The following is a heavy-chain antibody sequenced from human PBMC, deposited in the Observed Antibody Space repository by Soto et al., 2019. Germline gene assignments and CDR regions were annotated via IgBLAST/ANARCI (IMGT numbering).Heavy chain of an antibody. CDR3: ARIVYDISGDNRYFDN. J-gene: IGHJ4*01. D-gene: IGHD3-22*01. CDR2: LNAGSGNT. CDR1: GYTFSSHA. V-gene: IGHV1-3*05. Sequence: QVQLVQSGAEEKKPGASVRVSCTASGYTFSSHAIHWVRQAPGQRLEWMGWLNAGSGNTKYSQKLQGRLTITRDTSARTAYMELRNLRSEDTAVYYCARIVYDISGDNRYFDNWGHGTLGTFSS.